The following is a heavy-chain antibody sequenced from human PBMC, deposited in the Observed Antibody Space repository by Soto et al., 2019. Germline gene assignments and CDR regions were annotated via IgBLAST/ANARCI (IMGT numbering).Heavy chain of an antibody. Sequence: GGSLRLSCAASGFTFSSYEMNWVRQAPGKGLEWVSSISGGGYTIYYADSVKGRFTISRDNARNSLYLQMNSLRAEDTAVYYCAIDRRTEPNSFDYSGQGTLVTVS. D-gene: IGHD1-1*01. V-gene: IGHV3-48*03. CDR1: GFTFSSYE. CDR3: AIDRRTEPNSFDY. CDR2: ISGGGYTI. J-gene: IGHJ4*02.